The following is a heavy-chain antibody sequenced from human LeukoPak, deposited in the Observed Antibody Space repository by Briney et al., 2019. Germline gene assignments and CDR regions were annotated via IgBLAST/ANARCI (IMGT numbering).Heavy chain of an antibody. CDR1: GFSFSNYA. Sequence: PGGSLRPSCTASGFSFSNYAIHWVRQAPGKGLEWVALVSYDGSNDYYAGSVMGRFTISRDNSNNTLSLQMNSLTVEDTALYYCARAALTSGWKAGINYWGQGTLVTVSS. CDR3: ARAALTSGWKAGINY. J-gene: IGHJ4*02. CDR2: VSYDGSND. V-gene: IGHV3-30*04. D-gene: IGHD6-19*01.